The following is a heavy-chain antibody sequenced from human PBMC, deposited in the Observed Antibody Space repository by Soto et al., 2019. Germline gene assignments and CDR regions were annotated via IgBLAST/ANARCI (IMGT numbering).Heavy chain of an antibody. CDR1: GFTFNDYA. CDR2: ISGSGGHS. Sequence: CLRLSCAASGFTFNDYAMAWVRQAPGKGLEWVSSISGSGGHSSYADSVKGRFTISRDSVKNMLSLDMSDLRAEDTAVYYCAKDCRRLAVSGTAFVSRGQRALLTRSS. D-gene: IGHD6-13*01. V-gene: IGHV3-23*01. CDR3: AKDCRRLAVSGTAFVS. J-gene: IGHJ4*02.